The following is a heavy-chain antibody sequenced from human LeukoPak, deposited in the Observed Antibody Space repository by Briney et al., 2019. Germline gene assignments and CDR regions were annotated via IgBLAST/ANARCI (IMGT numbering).Heavy chain of an antibody. Sequence: SVKVSCKASGGTFSSYAISWVRQAPGQGLEWMGGIIPIFGTANYAQKFQGRVTITADKATSTAYMELSSLRSEDTAVYYCARDPRVGAGPDAFDIWGQGTMVTVSS. D-gene: IGHD1-26*01. CDR3: ARDPRVGAGPDAFDI. J-gene: IGHJ3*02. CDR2: IIPIFGTA. CDR1: GGTFSSYA. V-gene: IGHV1-69*06.